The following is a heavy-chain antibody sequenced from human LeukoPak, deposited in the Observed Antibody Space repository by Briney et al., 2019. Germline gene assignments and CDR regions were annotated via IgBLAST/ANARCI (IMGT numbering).Heavy chain of an antibody. V-gene: IGHV3-23*01. CDR3: AKDSGYCTNGVCYSFDY. CDR1: GFTFSSYA. D-gene: IGHD2-8*01. CDR2: ISGSGGST. Sequence: GGSLRLSCAASGFTFSSYAMSWVRQAPGKGLEWVSAISGSGGSTYYADSVKGRFTISRDNSKNTLYLQVNSLRAEDTAVYYCAKDSGYCTNGVCYSFDYWGQGTLVTVSS. J-gene: IGHJ4*02.